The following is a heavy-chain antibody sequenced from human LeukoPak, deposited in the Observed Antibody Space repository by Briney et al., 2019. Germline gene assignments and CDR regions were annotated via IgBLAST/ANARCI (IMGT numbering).Heavy chain of an antibody. CDR3: AKDYVWGSYRCIDY. CDR2: IWYDGSNK. Sequence: GGSLRLSCAASGFTFSSYDMHWVRQAPGKGLEWVAVIWYDGSNKYYADSVKGRFTISRDNSKNTLYLQMNSLRAEDTAVYYCAKDYVWGSYRCIDYWGQGTLVTVSS. D-gene: IGHD3-16*02. CDR1: GFTFSSYD. V-gene: IGHV3-33*06. J-gene: IGHJ4*02.